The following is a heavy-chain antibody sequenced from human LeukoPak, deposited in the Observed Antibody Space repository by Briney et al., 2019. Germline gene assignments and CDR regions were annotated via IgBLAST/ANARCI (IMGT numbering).Heavy chain of an antibody. D-gene: IGHD3-3*01. CDR1: GFTISTYS. CDR3: ARDFYDFWSGSIRFDP. Sequence: GGSLRLSCEGSGFTISTYSMNRVRQAPGKGLEWVSYISSSSNTIYYADSVKGRFTISRDNAKNSLYLQMNSLRAEDTAVYYCARDFYDFWSGSIRFDPWGQGTLVTVSS. J-gene: IGHJ5*02. V-gene: IGHV3-48*01. CDR2: ISSSSNTI.